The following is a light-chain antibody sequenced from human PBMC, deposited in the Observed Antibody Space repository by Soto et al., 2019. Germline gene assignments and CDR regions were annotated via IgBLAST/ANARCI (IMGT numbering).Light chain of an antibody. CDR1: SGDVGGYNS. V-gene: IGLV2-14*03. CDR2: DVS. CDR3: NSYTTRSTYV. Sequence: QSVLTQPASVSGSPGQSITISCTGTSGDVGGYNSVSWYQHHPGKAPKLMIFDVSYRSSGVSSRFSGSKSDSTASLTISGLQAEDEADYYCNSYTTRSTYVFGTGTKVTVL. J-gene: IGLJ1*01.